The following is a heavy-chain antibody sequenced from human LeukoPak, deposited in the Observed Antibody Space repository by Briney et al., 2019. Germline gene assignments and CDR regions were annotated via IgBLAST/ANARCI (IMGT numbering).Heavy chain of an antibody. V-gene: IGHV3-48*01. CDR2: ISSSSSTI. D-gene: IGHD3-22*01. CDR1: GFTFSSYS. Sequence: GGSLRLSCAASGFTFSSYSMNWVRQAPGKGLEWVSYISSSSSTIYYADSVKGRFTISRDNAKNSLYLQMNSLRAEDTAVYYCARADSSGHYHPINWGQGTLVTVSS. CDR3: ARADSSGHYHPIN. J-gene: IGHJ4*02.